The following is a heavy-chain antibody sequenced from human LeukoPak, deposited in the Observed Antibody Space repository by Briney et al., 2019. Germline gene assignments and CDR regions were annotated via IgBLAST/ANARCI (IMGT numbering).Heavy chain of an antibody. CDR2: FYHRGNT. Sequence: SETLSLTCAVSGYSISSNYYWGWIRQPPGKGLEWIGVFYHRGNTDYNPSLQSRVTISIDTSKNEFSLKVNSVTAADTAVYYCARSVIVPAIVADYYTYMDVWGRGISVTVSS. D-gene: IGHD2-2*01. J-gene: IGHJ6*03. CDR3: ARSVIVPAIVADYYTYMDV. V-gene: IGHV4-38-2*01. CDR1: GYSISSNYY.